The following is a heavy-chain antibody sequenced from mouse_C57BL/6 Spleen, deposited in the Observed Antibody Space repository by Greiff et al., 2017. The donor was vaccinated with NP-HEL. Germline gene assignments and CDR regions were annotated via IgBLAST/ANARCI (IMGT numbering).Heavy chain of an antibody. CDR2: IHPSDSDT. D-gene: IGHD2-4*01. CDR1: GYTFTSYW. J-gene: IGHJ1*03. V-gene: IGHV1-74*01. CDR3: AIFDYDGYWYFDV. Sequence: QVQLQQSGAELVKPGASVKVSCKASGYTFTSYWMHWVKQRPGQGLEWIGRIHPSDSDTNYNQKFKGKATLTVDKSSSTAYMQLSSLTSEDSAVYYCAIFDYDGYWYFDVWGTGTTVTVSS.